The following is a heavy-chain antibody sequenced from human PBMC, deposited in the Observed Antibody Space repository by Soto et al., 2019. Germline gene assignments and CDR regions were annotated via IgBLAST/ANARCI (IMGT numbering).Heavy chain of an antibody. CDR3: VRAYGDYPPYFDY. CDR1: GYTFTSYG. J-gene: IGHJ4*02. V-gene: IGHV1-18*04. Sequence: QVQLVQSGAEVKKPGASVKVSCKASGYTFTSYGISWVRQAPGQGLEWMGWISAYNGNTNYAQKLQGRVTMTTDTSTSTAYMGLRGLGFEDTAVYSCVRAYGDYPPYFDYWGQGTLVTVSS. D-gene: IGHD4-17*01. CDR2: ISAYNGNT.